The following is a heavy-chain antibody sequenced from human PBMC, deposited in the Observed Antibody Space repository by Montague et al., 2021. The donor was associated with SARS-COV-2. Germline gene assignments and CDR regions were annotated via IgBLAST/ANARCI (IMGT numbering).Heavy chain of an antibody. CDR2: INHRGTS. Sequence: SETLSLTCAVYGGSFSDYYWSWIRQPPGKGLEWIGEINHRGTSNYNPSLTSRVSISVDTSKNQFSLYLSSVTAADTAVYYCARGRQHFNMIVVVMTGGEYYFDYWGQGTLVTVSS. CDR1: GGSFSDYY. J-gene: IGHJ4*02. CDR3: ARGRQHFNMIVVVMTGGEYYFDY. V-gene: IGHV4-34*01. D-gene: IGHD3-22*01.